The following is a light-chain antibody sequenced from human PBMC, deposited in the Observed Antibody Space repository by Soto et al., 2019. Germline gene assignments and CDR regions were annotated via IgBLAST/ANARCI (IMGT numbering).Light chain of an antibody. V-gene: IGKV3-20*01. CDR3: QQYGSSHT. J-gene: IGKJ5*01. Sequence: EIVLTHSRGTLSLSPGERATLSWRASQNITSDYFAWYQQKPRQAPRLLIFGASTRATGIPDRLSGSGAGAYFNLTISRLEPADFGVYYCQQYGSSHTFGQGTRLEIK. CDR2: GAS. CDR1: QNITSDY.